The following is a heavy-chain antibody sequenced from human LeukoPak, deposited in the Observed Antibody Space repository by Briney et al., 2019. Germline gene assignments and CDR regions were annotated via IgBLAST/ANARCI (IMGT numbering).Heavy chain of an antibody. CDR1: GFTFSSHS. D-gene: IGHD5-18*01. V-gene: IGHV3-48*01. J-gene: IGHJ4*02. CDR3: ARLIGSVDTAVDY. CDR2: VSGSSSTI. Sequence: TGGSLRLSCAASGFTFSSHSMNWVRQAPGKGLEWVSYVSGSSSTIYYADSVKGRFAISRDNAKTSLYLQMNSLSAEDTAVYYCARLIGSVDTAVDYWGQGTLVTVSS.